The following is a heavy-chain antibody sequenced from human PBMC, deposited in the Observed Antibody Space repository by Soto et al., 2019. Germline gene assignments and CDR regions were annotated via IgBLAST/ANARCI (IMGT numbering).Heavy chain of an antibody. CDR2: INHSGST. D-gene: IGHD6-19*01. V-gene: IGHV4-34*01. CDR1: GGSFSGYY. CDR3: ARGRGWGYYYYGMDV. J-gene: IGHJ6*02. Sequence: PSETLSLTCAVYGGSFSGYYWSWIRQPPGKGLEWIGEINHSGSTNYNPSLKSRVTISVDTSKNQFSLKLSSVTAADTAVYHCARGRGWGYYYYGMDVWGQGTTVTVSS.